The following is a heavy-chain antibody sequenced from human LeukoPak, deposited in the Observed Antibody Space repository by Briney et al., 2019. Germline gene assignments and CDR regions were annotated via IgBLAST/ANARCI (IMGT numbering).Heavy chain of an antibody. D-gene: IGHD3-22*01. J-gene: IGHJ4*02. CDR1: GFTFSSYA. Sequence: PGGSLRLSCAASGFTFSSYAMSWVRQAPGKGLVWVSAMSGSGGSTYYADSVKGRFTISRDNSKNTLYLQMNSLRAEDTAVYYCAKVESEYYDSSGYSHFDYWGQGTLVTVSS. CDR3: AKVESEYYDSSGYSHFDY. V-gene: IGHV3-23*01. CDR2: MSGSGGST.